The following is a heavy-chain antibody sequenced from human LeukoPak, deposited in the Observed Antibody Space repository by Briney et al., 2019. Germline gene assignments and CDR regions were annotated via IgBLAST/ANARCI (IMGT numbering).Heavy chain of an antibody. CDR3: ARWDYYGSRGGFDY. Sequence: PSETLSLTCAIPGGSVNSGDYSWTWIRQPPGKGVEWMGYIYHSGGTYYNPSLKSRVTISEDRSNNQFSLKLISVTAADTAVYYCARWDYYGSRGGFDYWGQGTLVTVSS. V-gene: IGHV4-30-2*01. CDR2: IYHSGGT. CDR1: GGSVNSGDYS. D-gene: IGHD3-10*01. J-gene: IGHJ4*02.